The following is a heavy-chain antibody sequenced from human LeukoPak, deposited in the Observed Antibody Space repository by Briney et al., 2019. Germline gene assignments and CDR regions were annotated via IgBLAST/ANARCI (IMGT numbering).Heavy chain of an antibody. Sequence: GGSLRLSCAASGFTFSNFPMNWVRQAPGKGLEWVANIKQDGSEKYYVDSVKGRFTISRDNSKNTLYLQMNSLRAEDTAVYYCAKLTGGYERSDAFDIWGQGTMVTVSS. D-gene: IGHD5-12*01. CDR3: AKLTGGYERSDAFDI. CDR1: GFTFSNFP. V-gene: IGHV3-7*01. CDR2: IKQDGSEK. J-gene: IGHJ3*02.